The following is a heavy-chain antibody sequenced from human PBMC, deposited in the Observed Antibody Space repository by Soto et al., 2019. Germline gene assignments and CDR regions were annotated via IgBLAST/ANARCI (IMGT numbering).Heavy chain of an antibody. J-gene: IGHJ6*03. D-gene: IGHD6-6*01. Sequence: GGSLRLSCAASGVTCSSYWMHWVRQAPGKGLVWVSRINSDGSSTSYADSVKGRFTISRDNAKNTLYLQMNSLRAEDTAVYYCARDSGSIAAPSYYMDVWGKGTTVTVSS. CDR3: ARDSGSIAAPSYYMDV. CDR1: GVTCSSYW. CDR2: INSDGSST. V-gene: IGHV3-74*01.